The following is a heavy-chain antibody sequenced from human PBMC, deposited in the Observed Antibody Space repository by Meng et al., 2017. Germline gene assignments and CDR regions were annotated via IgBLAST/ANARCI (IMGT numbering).Heavy chain of an antibody. CDR2: ISSSSSYI. Sequence: GESLKISCAASGFTFSSYSMNWVRQAPGKGLEWVSSISSSSSYIYYADSVKGRFTISRDNAKNSLYLQMNSLRAEDTAVYYCARVIAVAGSDDAFDIWGQGTMVTVSS. J-gene: IGHJ3*02. CDR3: ARVIAVAGSDDAFDI. V-gene: IGHV3-21*01. CDR1: GFTFSSYS. D-gene: IGHD6-19*01.